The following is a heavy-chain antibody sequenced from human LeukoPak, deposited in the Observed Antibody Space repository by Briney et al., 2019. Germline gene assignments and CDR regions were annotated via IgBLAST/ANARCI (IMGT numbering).Heavy chain of an antibody. CDR3: AKGKGYSYGRYYFVY. CDR1: GFTFSSYA. CDR2: ITASGGNT. V-gene: IGHV3-23*01. J-gene: IGHJ4*02. Sequence: GRSLRLSCAASGFTFSSYAMGWVRQAPGKGLEWVSAITASGGNTYYADSVKGRFTISRDNSKNTLYLQVNSLRAEDTAVYYCAKGKGYSYGRYYFVYWGQGTLVTVSS. D-gene: IGHD5-18*01.